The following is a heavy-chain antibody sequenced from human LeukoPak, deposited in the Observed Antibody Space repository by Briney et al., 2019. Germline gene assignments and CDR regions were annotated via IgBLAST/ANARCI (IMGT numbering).Heavy chain of an antibody. CDR2: ISYDGSNK. V-gene: IGHV3-30*18. D-gene: IGHD3-22*01. J-gene: IGHJ2*01. CDR1: GFTFGSYG. Sequence: GGSLRLSRAASGFTFGSYGMHWVRQAPGKGLEWVAVISYDGSNKYYADSVKGRFTISRDNSKNTLYPQMNSLRAEDTAVYYCAKNRDRGVPTYYYDSSGSSHFDLWGRGTLVTVSS. CDR3: AKNRDRGVPTYYYDSSGSSHFDL.